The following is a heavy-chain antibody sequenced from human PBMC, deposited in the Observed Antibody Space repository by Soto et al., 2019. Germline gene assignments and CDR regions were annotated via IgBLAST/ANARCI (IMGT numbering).Heavy chain of an antibody. Sequence: SETLSLTCAVYGGSFSGYYWSWIRQPPGKGLEWIGEINHSGSTNYNPSLKSRVTISVDTSKNQFSLKLSSVTAADTAVYYCARGFGRFFHYYMDVWGKGTTVTVSS. J-gene: IGHJ6*03. CDR3: ARGFGRFFHYYMDV. CDR1: GGSFSGYY. D-gene: IGHD3-3*01. CDR2: INHSGST. V-gene: IGHV4-34*01.